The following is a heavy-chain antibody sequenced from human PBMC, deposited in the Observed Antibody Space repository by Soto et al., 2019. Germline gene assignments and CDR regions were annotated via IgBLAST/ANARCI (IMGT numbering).Heavy chain of an antibody. V-gene: IGHV3-23*01. J-gene: IGHJ5*02. CDR1: XFTFSTFA. D-gene: IGHD1-1*01. CDR3: WKSSRQCASAIQAGFDA. CDR2: ISGPDDYT. Sequence: SPRHFCAASXFTFSTFAMTCGRQPPGERLEWGSSISGPDDYTYYEDSVKGRFTISRDNARKTLFLHMNNMRAAETAMYYYWKSSRQCASAIQAGFDAWGLGTMVTVSS.